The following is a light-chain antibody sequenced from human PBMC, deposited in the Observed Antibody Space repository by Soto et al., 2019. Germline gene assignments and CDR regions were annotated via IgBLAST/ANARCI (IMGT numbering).Light chain of an antibody. J-gene: IGKJ1*01. V-gene: IGKV3-11*01. CDR2: DTS. CDR3: QQRSKFLWT. CDR1: QSVSNY. Sequence: EIVLTQSPATLSLSPGERATLSCRASQSVSNYLAWYQQKPGQAPRLLMYDTSNRAPGIPARFSGSGSGTDFTLTINSLEAEDSSVYFCQQRSKFLWTFGQGTKVEI.